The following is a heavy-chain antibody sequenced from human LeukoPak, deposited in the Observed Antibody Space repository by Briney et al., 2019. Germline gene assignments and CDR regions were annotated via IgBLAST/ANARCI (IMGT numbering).Heavy chain of an antibody. CDR1: GFTFSSYA. J-gene: IGHJ4*02. V-gene: IGHV3-23*01. CDR2: ISGSGGST. CDR3: AKDNSALLEWLLLGY. D-gene: IGHD3-3*02. Sequence: AGGSLRLSCAASGFTFSSYAMSWVRQAPGKGLEWVSAISGSGGSTYYADSVKGRFTISRDNSKNTLYLQMNSLRAEDTAVYCCAKDNSALLEWLLLGYWGQGTLVTVSS.